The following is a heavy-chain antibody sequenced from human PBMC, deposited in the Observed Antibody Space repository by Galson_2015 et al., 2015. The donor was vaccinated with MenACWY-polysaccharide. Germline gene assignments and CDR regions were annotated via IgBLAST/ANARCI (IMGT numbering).Heavy chain of an antibody. CDR1: GFSLSTSGMC. CDR2: IDWDDDK. Sequence: PALVKPTQTLTLTCTFSGFSLSTSGMCVSWIRQPPGKALEWLALIDWDDDKYYSTSLKTRLTISKDTSKNQVVLTMTNMDPVDTATYYCARTEYSSGWYGISINWFDPWGQGTLVTVSS. D-gene: IGHD6-19*01. CDR3: ARTEYSSGWYGISINWFDP. V-gene: IGHV2-70*01. J-gene: IGHJ5*02.